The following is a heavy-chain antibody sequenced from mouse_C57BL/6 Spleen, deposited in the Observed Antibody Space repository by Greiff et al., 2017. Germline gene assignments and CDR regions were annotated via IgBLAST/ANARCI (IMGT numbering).Heavy chain of an antibody. V-gene: IGHV1-26*01. CDR2: INPNNGGT. CDR1: GYTFTDYY. J-gene: IGHJ3*01. Sequence: EVKLQQSGPELVKPGASVKISCKASGYTFTDYYMNWVKQSHGKSLEWIGDINPNNGGTSYNQKFKGKATLTVDKSSSTAYMELRSLTSEDSAVYYCARGKAYYSNPAWFAYWGQGTLVTVSA. CDR3: ARGKAYYSNPAWFAY. D-gene: IGHD2-5*01.